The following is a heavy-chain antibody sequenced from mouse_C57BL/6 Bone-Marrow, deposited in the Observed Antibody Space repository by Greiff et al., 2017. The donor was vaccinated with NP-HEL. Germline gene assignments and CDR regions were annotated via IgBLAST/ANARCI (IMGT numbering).Heavy chain of an antibody. V-gene: IGHV5-16*01. J-gene: IGHJ1*03. D-gene: IGHD1-1*01. Sequence: EVKLMESEGGLVQPGSSMKLSCTASGFTFSDYYMAWVRQVPEKGLEWVANINYDGSSTYYLDSLKSRFIISRDNAKNILYLQMSSLKSEDTATYYCARAGTTVVANWYFDVWGTGTTVTVSS. CDR1: GFTFSDYY. CDR3: ARAGTTVVANWYFDV. CDR2: INYDGSST.